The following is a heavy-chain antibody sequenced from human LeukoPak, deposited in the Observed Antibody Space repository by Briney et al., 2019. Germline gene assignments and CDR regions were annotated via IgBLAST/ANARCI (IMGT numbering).Heavy chain of an antibody. Sequence: PGGSLRLSCAASGFTFRNYALTRVRQAPGRGLEWVSSISGAGTYYADSVTGRFSISRDNNKNRLYLQMSSLRAEDTAVYYCARDPNGNYVGAFDFQRWGQGTLVTVSS. D-gene: IGHD4-17*01. CDR3: ARDPNGNYVGAFDFQR. J-gene: IGHJ1*01. V-gene: IGHV3-23*01. CDR1: GFTFRNYA. CDR2: ISGAGT.